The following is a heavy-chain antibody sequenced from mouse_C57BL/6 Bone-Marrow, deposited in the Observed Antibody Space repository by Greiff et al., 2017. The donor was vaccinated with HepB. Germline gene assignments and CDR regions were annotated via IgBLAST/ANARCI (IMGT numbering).Heavy chain of an antibody. D-gene: IGHD3-2*02. J-gene: IGHJ2*01. CDR3: ARGLRLLYFDY. CDR2: ILPSIGRT. V-gene: IGHV15-2*01. CDR1: DSEVFPIAY. Sequence: VHLQESGSELRSPGSSVKLSCKDFDSEVFPIAYMSWVRQKPGHGFEWIGGILPSIGRTIYGEKFEDKATLDADTLSNTAYLELNSLTSEDSAIYYCARGLRLLYFDYWGQGTTLTVSS.